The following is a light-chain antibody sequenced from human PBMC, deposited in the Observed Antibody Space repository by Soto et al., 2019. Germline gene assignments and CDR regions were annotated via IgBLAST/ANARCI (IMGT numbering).Light chain of an antibody. Sequence: EIVLTQSPDTLSLSPGERATLSCSASQSVSSSYLAWYQQKPGQAPRLLIYGASSRATGIPDRFSGSGSGTDFTLTISRLEPEDFAVYYCQQYGSSLRAFGQGTKVDNK. CDR1: QSVSSSY. CDR3: QQYGSSLRA. J-gene: IGKJ1*01. CDR2: GAS. V-gene: IGKV3-20*01.